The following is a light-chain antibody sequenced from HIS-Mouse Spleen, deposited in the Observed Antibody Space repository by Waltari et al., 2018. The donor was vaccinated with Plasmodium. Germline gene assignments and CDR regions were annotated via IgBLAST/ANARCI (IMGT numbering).Light chain of an antibody. J-gene: IGLJ3*02. CDR2: DVS. CDR1: SSDVGGSNY. Sequence: QSALTQPASVSGSPGQSITIPCPGTSSDVGGSNYVPWYQQHPGKAPKLMIYDVSNRPSGVSNRFSGSKSGNTASLTISGLQAEDEADYYCSSYTSSSTWVFGGGTKLTVL. CDR3: SSYTSSSTWV. V-gene: IGLV2-14*03.